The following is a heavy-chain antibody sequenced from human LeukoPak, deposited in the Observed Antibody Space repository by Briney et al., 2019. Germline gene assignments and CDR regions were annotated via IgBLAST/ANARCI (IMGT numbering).Heavy chain of an antibody. CDR3: ARDYWWNYDY. D-gene: IGHD1-7*01. V-gene: IGHV3-30-3*01. CDR1: GFTFSDYA. J-gene: IGHJ4*02. Sequence: GRSLRLSCEASGFTFSDYAMHWVRQAPGKGLEWVAVISKDGSDKYYPGSVRGRFTISRDNSKNTIYLQMDSLRAEDTAIYYCARDYWWNYDYWGQGTLVTVSS. CDR2: ISKDGSDK.